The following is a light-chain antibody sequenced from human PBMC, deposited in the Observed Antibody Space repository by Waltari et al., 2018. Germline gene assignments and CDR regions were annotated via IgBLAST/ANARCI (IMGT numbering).Light chain of an antibody. Sequence: QSALTQPPSASGSPGQSVTISCTGTSSDVGGYNYVSWYQFHPGRAPKLLIYEVFKRPSGVPDRFSGSKSGNTASLIVSGLQAEDEAEYYCSSYAGNNFVVFGGGTQLTVL. J-gene: IGLJ2*01. CDR2: EVF. V-gene: IGLV2-8*01. CDR1: SSDVGGYNY. CDR3: SSYAGNNFVV.